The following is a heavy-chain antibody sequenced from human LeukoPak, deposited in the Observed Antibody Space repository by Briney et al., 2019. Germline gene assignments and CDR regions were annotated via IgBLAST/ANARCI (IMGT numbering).Heavy chain of an antibody. J-gene: IGHJ4*02. CDR3: AKSHSVAQRGYFDY. CDR1: GFTFTTYA. CDR2: VANSGVDT. D-gene: IGHD4-23*01. V-gene: IGHV3-23*01. Sequence: GGSLRLSCAASGFTFTTYAMSWVRQAPGRGLEWVSTVANSGVDTYYADSVRGRFTISRDNSRNTVYLQINSLRAEDTAVYYCAKSHSVAQRGYFDYWGQGTLVTVSS.